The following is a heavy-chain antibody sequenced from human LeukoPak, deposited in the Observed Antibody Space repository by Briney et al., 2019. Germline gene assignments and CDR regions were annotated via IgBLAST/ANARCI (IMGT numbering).Heavy chain of an antibody. D-gene: IGHD2-21*02. CDR2: IKQDGSEK. CDR1: GFTFSSYW. V-gene: IGHV3-7*01. Sequence: GGSLRLSCAASGFTFSSYWMSWVRQAPGKGLEGVANIKQDGSEKYYVDSVKGRFTISRDNAKNSLYLQMSSLRAEDTAVYYCARDGRGYCGGDCFLSWFDPWGQGTLVTVSS. J-gene: IGHJ5*02. CDR3: ARDGRGYCGGDCFLSWFDP.